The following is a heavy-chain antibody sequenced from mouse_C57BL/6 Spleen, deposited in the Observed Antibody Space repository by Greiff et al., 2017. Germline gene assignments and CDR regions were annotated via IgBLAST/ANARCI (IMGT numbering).Heavy chain of an antibody. CDR1: GYTFTSYG. V-gene: IGHV1-81*01. CDR3: AREETTVAPRGYFDY. J-gene: IGHJ2*01. CDR2: IYPRSGNT. Sequence: VKLMESGAELARPGASVKLSCKASGYTFTSYGISWVKQRTGQGLEWIGEIYPRSGNTYYNEKFKGKATLTADKSSSTAYMELRSLTSEDSAVYFCAREETTVAPRGYFDYWGQGTTLTVSS. D-gene: IGHD1-1*01.